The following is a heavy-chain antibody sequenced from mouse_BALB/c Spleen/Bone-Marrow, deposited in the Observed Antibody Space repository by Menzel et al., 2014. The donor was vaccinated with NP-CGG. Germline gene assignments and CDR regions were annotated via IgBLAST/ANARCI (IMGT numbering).Heavy chain of an antibody. J-gene: IGHJ1*01. Sequence: EVQRVESGGGLVLPGGSLKLSCAASGFDFSRYWMSWVRQVPGKGLEWIGEINPDSSTINYTPSLKDKFIISRDNAKNTLYLQMSKVRSEDTALYHCARLNYYGNLFVWGAGTTVTVSS. V-gene: IGHV4-1*02. D-gene: IGHD1-1*01. CDR3: ARLNYYGNLFV. CDR1: GFDFSRYW. CDR2: INPDSSTI.